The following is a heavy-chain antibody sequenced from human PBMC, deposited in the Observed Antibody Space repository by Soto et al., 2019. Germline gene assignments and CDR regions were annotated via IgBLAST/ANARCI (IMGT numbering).Heavy chain of an antibody. CDR1: GYTFTSYG. D-gene: IGHD4-17*01. J-gene: IGHJ3*02. Sequence: ASVKVSCKASGYTFTSYGISWVRQAPGQGLEWMGWISAYNGNTNYAQKLQGRVTMTTDTSTSTAYMELRSLRSDDTAVYYCARIPTVTTFFALDIWGQGTMVTVSS. V-gene: IGHV1-18*04. CDR2: ISAYNGNT. CDR3: ARIPTVTTFFALDI.